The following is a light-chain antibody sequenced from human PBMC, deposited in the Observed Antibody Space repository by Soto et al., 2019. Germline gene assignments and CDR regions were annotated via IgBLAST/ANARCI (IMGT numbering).Light chain of an antibody. V-gene: IGKV3-20*01. J-gene: IGKJ1*01. CDR2: GAS. Sequence: EIVLTQSPGTLSLSPGERATLSCRASHIVSTTYLAWYQQKPGQAPRLLIYGASSRATGIPDRFSGSGSGTDFTLTISRLDPEDFAVYYCQQYGSSFVTFGQGTKVEIK. CDR3: QQYGSSFVT. CDR1: HIVSTTY.